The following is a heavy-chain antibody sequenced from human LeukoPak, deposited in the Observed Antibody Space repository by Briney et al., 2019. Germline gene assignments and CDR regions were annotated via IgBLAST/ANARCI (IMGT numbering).Heavy chain of an antibody. D-gene: IGHD6-13*01. CDR1: GFTFSSYS. V-gene: IGHV3-21*01. J-gene: IGHJ4*02. Sequence: GGSLRLSCAASGFTFSSYSMNWVRQAPGKGLEWVSSISSSGSYIYYADSVKGRFTISRDNAKNSLYLQMNSLRAEDTAVYYCAREDSSWYPYWGQGTLVTVSS. CDR2: ISSSGSYI. CDR3: AREDSSWYPY.